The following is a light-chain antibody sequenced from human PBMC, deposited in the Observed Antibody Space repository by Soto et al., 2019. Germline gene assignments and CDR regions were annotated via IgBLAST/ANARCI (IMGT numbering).Light chain of an antibody. CDR1: DIGSKS. J-gene: IGLJ3*02. CDR2: YDS. CDR3: QVWDSSSDHWA. Sequence: SYELTQPPSVSVAPGETARITCGGNDIGSKSVHWYQQKPGQAPVLVIYYDSDRPSGIPERFSGSNSGNTATLTISRVEAGDEADYYCQVWDSSSDHWAFGRGTKLTVL. V-gene: IGLV3-21*04.